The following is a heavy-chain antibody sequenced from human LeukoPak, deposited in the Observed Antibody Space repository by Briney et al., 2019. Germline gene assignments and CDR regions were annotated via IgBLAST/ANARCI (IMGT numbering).Heavy chain of an antibody. J-gene: IGHJ4*02. CDR2: ISGSGGST. CDR3: ARDCTNGVCYFPYYFDS. D-gene: IGHD2-8*01. V-gene: IGHV3-23*01. Sequence: PGGSLRLSCAASGFTFSSYAMSWVRQAPGKGLEWVSGISGSGGSTYYADSVKGRFTISRDNAKNSLYLQMNSLRAEDTAVYYCARDCTNGVCYFPYYFDSWGQGTLVTVSS. CDR1: GFTFSSYA.